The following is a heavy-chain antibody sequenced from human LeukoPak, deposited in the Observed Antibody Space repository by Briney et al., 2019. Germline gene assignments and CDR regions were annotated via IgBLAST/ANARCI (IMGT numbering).Heavy chain of an antibody. CDR1: GGSINSYS. V-gene: IGHV4-59*12. Sequence: SETLSLTCTVSGGSINSYSWSWIRQPPGKGLEWIGEIYHSGSTNYNPSLKSRVTISVDKSKNQFSLKLSSVTAADTAVYYCARALEVRGVANINWFDPWGQGTLVTVSS. CDR2: IYHSGST. CDR3: ARALEVRGVANINWFDP. D-gene: IGHD3-10*01. J-gene: IGHJ5*02.